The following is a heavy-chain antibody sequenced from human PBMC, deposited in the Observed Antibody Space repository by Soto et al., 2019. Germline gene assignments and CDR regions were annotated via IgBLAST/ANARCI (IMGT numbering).Heavy chain of an antibody. Sequence: ASVKVSCKVSGYTLTELSMHWVRQAPGKGLEWMGGFDPEDGETIYAQKFQGRVTMTEDTSTDTAYMELSSLRSEDTAVYYCATDWIAARRTEYYYYCIDVWGQGTTGTVSS. D-gene: IGHD6-6*01. CDR3: ATDWIAARRTEYYYYCIDV. CDR1: GYTLTELS. CDR2: FDPEDGET. J-gene: IGHJ6*02. V-gene: IGHV1-24*01.